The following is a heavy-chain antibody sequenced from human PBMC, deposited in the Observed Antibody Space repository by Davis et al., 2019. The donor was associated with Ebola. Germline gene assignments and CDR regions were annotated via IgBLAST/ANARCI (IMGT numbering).Heavy chain of an antibody. CDR2: IIPISVTS. CDR3: GRGEEGHDVWNGLLAT. D-gene: IGHD3/OR15-3a*01. J-gene: IGHJ4*01. V-gene: IGHV1-69*06. Sequence: SVKVSCKASGGTFNNYAINWVRLAPGEGLEWMGDIIPISVTSKTAQRFQDRFTITADTSTSTVFMELNSLRSDDTAVYYCGRGEEGHDVWNGLLATWGQGTLVTVSS. CDR1: GGTFNNYA.